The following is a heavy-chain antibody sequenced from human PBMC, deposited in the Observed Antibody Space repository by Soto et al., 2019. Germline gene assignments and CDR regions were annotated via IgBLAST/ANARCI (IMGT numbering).Heavy chain of an antibody. J-gene: IGHJ2*01. Sequence: QVQLVQSGAEVKKPGASVKVSCKASGYTFTSYGISWVRQAPGQGLERMGWISAYNGNTNYAQKLQGRVTMTTDTSTSTGYMELRSLRSDDTAVYYCARDLVVVVPQGYVDLWGRGTLVTVSS. V-gene: IGHV1-18*01. CDR3: ARDLVVVVPQGYVDL. CDR1: GYTFTSYG. CDR2: ISAYNGNT. D-gene: IGHD3-22*01.